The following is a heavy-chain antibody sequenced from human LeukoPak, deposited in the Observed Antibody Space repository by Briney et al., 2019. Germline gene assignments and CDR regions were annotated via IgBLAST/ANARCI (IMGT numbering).Heavy chain of an antibody. Sequence: GASVKVSCKASGGTFSRYAISWVREAPGQGLEWMGRIIPIFGTANYAQKFQGRVTITTDESTSTAYMELSSLRSEDTAVYYCARDLGGNFDYWGQGTLVTVSS. CDR1: GGTFSRYA. CDR2: IIPIFGTA. J-gene: IGHJ4*02. CDR3: ARDLGGNFDY. V-gene: IGHV1-69*05. D-gene: IGHD3-10*01.